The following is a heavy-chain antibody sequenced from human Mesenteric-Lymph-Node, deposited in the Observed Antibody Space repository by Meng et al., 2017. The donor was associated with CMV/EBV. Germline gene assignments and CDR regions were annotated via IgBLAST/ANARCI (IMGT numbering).Heavy chain of an antibody. CDR1: GFTFSSYG. V-gene: IGHV3-30*02. Sequence: GESLKISCAASGFTFSSYGMHWVRQAPGKGLVWVAFIRYDGSNKYYADSVKGRFTISRDNSKNTLYLQMNSLRAEDTAVYYCARDTVVRIHYFDYWGQGTLVTVSS. CDR3: ARDTVVRIHYFDY. J-gene: IGHJ4*02. CDR2: IRYDGSNK. D-gene: IGHD3-10*01.